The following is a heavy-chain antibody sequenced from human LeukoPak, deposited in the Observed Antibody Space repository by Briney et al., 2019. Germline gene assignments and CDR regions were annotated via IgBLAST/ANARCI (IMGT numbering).Heavy chain of an antibody. CDR3: ASGLRDTYYYYYYYMDV. D-gene: IGHD3/OR15-3a*01. J-gene: IGHJ6*03. Sequence: SETLSLTCTVSGGSTSSSNYYWGWIRQPPGKGLEWIGTIHYSGITYYNPSLRSRVTISADTSKNQFSLRLTSVTAADTAVYNCASGLRDTYYYYYYYMDVWGKGTTVTVSS. CDR2: IHYSGIT. V-gene: IGHV4-39*07. CDR1: GGSTSSSNYY.